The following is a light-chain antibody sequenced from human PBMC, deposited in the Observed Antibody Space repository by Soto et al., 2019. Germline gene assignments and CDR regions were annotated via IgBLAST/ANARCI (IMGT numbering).Light chain of an antibody. J-gene: IGLJ1*01. CDR2: IND. CDR3: AAWGDSVNAL. V-gene: IGLV1-44*01. CDR1: SSNIGDNP. Sequence: QTVVTQPPSASGTPGQTVTISCSGSSSNIGDNPVNWYQQLPGAAPKLLIYINDQRPSGVPDRFSGSKSGTSASLAISGLQAEDEADYYGAAWGDSVNALFGTGTKLTVL.